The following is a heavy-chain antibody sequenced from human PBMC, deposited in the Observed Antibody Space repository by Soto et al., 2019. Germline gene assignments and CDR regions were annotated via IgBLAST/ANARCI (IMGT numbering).Heavy chain of an antibody. CDR1: GFTFDGYW. J-gene: IGHJ4*02. D-gene: IGHD6-19*01. CDR3: ARDRCSSGRPYYLDY. CDR2: ISSDGTRT. Sequence: EVQLVESGGGLVQPGGSLRLSCAASGFTFDGYWMHWVRQAPGKGLVWVSRISSDGTRTTYADSVKGRFTISRDNAKNTLFLQMNSLRADDTAVYYCARDRCSSGRPYYLDYWGQGTLVTVSS. V-gene: IGHV3-74*01.